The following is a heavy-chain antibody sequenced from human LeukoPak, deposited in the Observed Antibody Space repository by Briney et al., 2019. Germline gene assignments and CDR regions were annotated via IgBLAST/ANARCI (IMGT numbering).Heavy chain of an antibody. Sequence: GGSLRLSCAASEFTFSSYWMSWVRQAPGKGLEWVANIKQDGGQIYYLESVKGRFTVSRDNAKNSLYPQMNSLRAEDTAVYYCARLGARQMLEYWGQGTLVTVSS. CDR1: EFTFSSYW. CDR2: IKQDGGQI. D-gene: IGHD4-17*01. CDR3: ARLGARQMLEY. V-gene: IGHV3-7*01. J-gene: IGHJ4*02.